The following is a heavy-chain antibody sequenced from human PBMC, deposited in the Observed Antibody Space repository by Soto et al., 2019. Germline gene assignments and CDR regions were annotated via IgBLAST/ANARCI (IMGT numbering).Heavy chain of an antibody. CDR2: IIGSGGNS. D-gene: IGHD1-20*01. CDR3: AKDHCQGNGIYDAFDI. V-gene: IGHV3-23*01. Sequence: GGSLRLSCAASGFTFSSYAMTWVRQAPGKGLEWVSTIIGSGGNSYYADSVKGRFTISRDNSKNMLFLQMNSLRADDTAVYYCAKDHCQGNGIYDAFDIWGQGTMVTVSS. CDR1: GFTFSSYA. J-gene: IGHJ3*02.